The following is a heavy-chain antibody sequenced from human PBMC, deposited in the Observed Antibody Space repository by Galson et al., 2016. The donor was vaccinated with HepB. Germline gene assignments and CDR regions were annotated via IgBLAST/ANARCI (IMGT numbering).Heavy chain of an antibody. CDR1: GFTFNSYS. V-gene: IGHV3-48*04. Sequence: SLRLSCAVSGFTFNSYSMNWVRQAPGKGLEWVSYINDNSTTKYYADSVKGRFTISRDNAGNSLYLQMSSLSAEDTAVYYCARDRFGRFDWLSSSGQYYYYYGLDVWGQGTTVTVSS. D-gene: IGHD3-9*01. CDR3: ARDRFGRFDWLSSSGQYYYYYGLDV. J-gene: IGHJ6*02. CDR2: INDNSTTK.